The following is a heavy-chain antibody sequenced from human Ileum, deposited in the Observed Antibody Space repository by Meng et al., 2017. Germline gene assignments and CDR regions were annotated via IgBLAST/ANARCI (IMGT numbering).Heavy chain of an antibody. CDR1: GGSFSGYY. D-gene: IGHD3-9*01. Sequence: QVQVQQSGAGLLKPAETLSLTCAVYGGSFSGYYWSWIRQPPGKGLEWIGEINHSGSTNYNPSLKSRVTMSIDTSKNQFSLRLSSVTVADTAVYYCARVSIADYYQLDYWGQGILVTVSS. CDR2: INHSGST. V-gene: IGHV4-34*01. CDR3: ARVSIADYYQLDY. J-gene: IGHJ4*02.